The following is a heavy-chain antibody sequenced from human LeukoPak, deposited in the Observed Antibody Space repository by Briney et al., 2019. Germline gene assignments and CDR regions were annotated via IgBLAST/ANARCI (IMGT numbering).Heavy chain of an antibody. CDR1: GGTFSSYA. V-gene: IGHV1-69*13. CDR3: ARDEGIVGATTGRYYYYYGMDV. CDR2: IIPIFGTA. D-gene: IGHD1-26*01. Sequence: ASVKVSCKASGGTFSSYAISWVRQAPGQGLEWMGGIIPIFGTANYAQKFQGRVTITADESTSTAYMELSSLRSEDTAVYYCARDEGIVGATTGRYYYYYGMDVWGQGTTVTVSS. J-gene: IGHJ6*02.